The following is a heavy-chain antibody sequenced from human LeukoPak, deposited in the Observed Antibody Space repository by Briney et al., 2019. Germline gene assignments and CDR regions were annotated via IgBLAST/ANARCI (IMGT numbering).Heavy chain of an antibody. J-gene: IGHJ4*02. CDR1: GFTVSSNY. D-gene: IGHD3-10*01. Sequence: PGGSLRLSCAASGFTVSSNYMSRVRQAPGKGLEWVSVIYSGGSTYYADSVKGRFTISRDNSKNTLYLQMNSLRAEDTAVYYCARDLTFYGSGSYGYWGQGTLVTVSS. V-gene: IGHV3-53*01. CDR2: IYSGGST. CDR3: ARDLTFYGSGSYGY.